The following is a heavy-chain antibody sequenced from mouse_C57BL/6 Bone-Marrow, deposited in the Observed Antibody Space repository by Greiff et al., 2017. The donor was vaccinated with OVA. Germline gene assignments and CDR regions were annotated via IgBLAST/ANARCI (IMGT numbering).Heavy chain of an antibody. Sequence: QVQLQQPGAELVKPGASVKLSCKASGYTFTSYWMQWVKQRPGQGLEWIGEIDPSDSYTNYNQKFKGKATLTVDTSSSTAYMQLSSLTSEDAAVYYCARFTTAHAMDYWGQGTSVTVSS. CDR2: IDPSDSYT. J-gene: IGHJ4*01. V-gene: IGHV1-50*01. D-gene: IGHD1-2*01. CDR3: ARFTTAHAMDY. CDR1: GYTFTSYW.